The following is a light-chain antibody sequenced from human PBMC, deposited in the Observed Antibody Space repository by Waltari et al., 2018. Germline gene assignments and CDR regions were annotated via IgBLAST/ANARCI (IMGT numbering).Light chain of an antibody. CDR2: DAS. J-gene: IGKJ2*01. CDR3: QQRSNWPLHT. V-gene: IGKV3-11*01. CDR1: QSVSSY. Sequence: EIVLTQSPATLSLSPGERATLPCRASQSVSSYLAWYQQRPGPAPRLLIYDASNRATGIPARFSGSGAGTDFTLTISTLEPEDFAVYYCQQRSNWPLHTFGQGTKLEIK.